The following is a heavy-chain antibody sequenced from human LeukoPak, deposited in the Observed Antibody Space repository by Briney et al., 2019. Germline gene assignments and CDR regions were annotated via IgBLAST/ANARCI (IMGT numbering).Heavy chain of an antibody. Sequence: PSETLSLTCTVSGDSISSGYYWSWIRQPAGKGLEWIGRVYTSGSTNYNPSLKSRVTISVDTSKNQFSLKLSSVTAADTAVYYCARGASWNWFDPWGQGTLVTVSS. J-gene: IGHJ5*02. V-gene: IGHV4-61*02. CDR2: VYTSGST. CDR1: GDSISSGYY. CDR3: ARGASWNWFDP.